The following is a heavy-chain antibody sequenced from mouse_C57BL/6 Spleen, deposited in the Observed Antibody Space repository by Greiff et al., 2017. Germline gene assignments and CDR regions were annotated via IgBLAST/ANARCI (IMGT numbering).Heavy chain of an antibody. CDR2: INPNNGGT. Sequence: VQLQQSGPELVKPGASVKIPCKASGYTFTDYNMDWVKQSHGKSLEWIGDINPNNGGTIYNQKFKGKATLTVDKSSSTAYMELRSLTSEDTAVYYCARRGQLTGTAWFAYWGQGTLVTVSA. J-gene: IGHJ3*01. D-gene: IGHD4-1*01. CDR1: GYTFTDYN. V-gene: IGHV1-18*01. CDR3: ARRGQLTGTAWFAY.